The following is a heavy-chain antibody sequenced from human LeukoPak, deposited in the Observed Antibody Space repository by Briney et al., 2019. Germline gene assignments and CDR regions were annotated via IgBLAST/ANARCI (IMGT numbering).Heavy chain of an antibody. CDR3: ARDDPGYSSSWYLGY. J-gene: IGHJ4*02. CDR2: IYTSGST. V-gene: IGHV4-61*02. D-gene: IGHD6-13*01. CDR1: GGSISSGSYY. Sequence: PSQTLSLTCTVSGGSISSGSYYWSWIRQPAGKGLEWIGRIYTSGSTNYNPSLKSRVTISVDTSKNQFSLKLSSVTAADTAVYYCARDDPGYSSSWYLGYWGQGTLVTVSS.